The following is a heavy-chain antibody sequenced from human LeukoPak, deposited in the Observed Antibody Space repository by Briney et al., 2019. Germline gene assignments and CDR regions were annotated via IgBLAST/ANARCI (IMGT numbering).Heavy chain of an antibody. J-gene: IGHJ4*02. CDR3: VRVDNGGNYFDY. Sequence: PSETLSLTCTVSGGSINGGNYYWTWIRQPAGKGLEWIGYIYYSGSTNYNPSLKSRLTISADTSKNQFSLRLSSVTAADTAVYYCVRVDNGGNYFDYWGQGTLVTVSS. V-gene: IGHV4-61*10. D-gene: IGHD4-23*01. CDR2: IYYSGST. CDR1: GGSINGGNYY.